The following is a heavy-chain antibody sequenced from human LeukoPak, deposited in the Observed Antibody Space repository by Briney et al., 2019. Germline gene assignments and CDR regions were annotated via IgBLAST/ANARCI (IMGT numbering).Heavy chain of an antibody. CDR3: ARVKGSYEAVTG. CDR2: INPNSGGT. J-gene: IGHJ4*02. CDR1: GYTFTGYY. Sequence: ASVKVSCKASGYTFTGYYMHWVRQAPGQGLEWMGWINPNSGGTNYAQKFQGRATMTRDTSISTAYMELSRLRSDDTAVYYCARVKGSYEAVTGWGQGTLVTVSS. D-gene: IGHD5-18*01. V-gene: IGHV1-2*02.